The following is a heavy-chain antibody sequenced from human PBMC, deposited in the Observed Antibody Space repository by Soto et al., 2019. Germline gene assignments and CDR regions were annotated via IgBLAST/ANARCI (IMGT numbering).Heavy chain of an antibody. CDR2: INAGNGNT. D-gene: IGHD3-3*01. Sequence: ASVKVSCKASGYTFTSYAMHWVRQAPGQRLEWMGWINAGNGNTKYSQKFQGRVTITRDTSASTAYMELSSLRSEDTAVYYCARDSPSVITIFGVVITPYYYGMDVWGQGTTVTVSS. V-gene: IGHV1-3*01. CDR1: GYTFTSYA. CDR3: ARDSPSVITIFGVVITPYYYGMDV. J-gene: IGHJ6*02.